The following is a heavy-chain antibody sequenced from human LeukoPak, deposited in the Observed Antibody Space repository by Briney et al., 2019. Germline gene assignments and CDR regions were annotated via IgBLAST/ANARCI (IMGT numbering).Heavy chain of an antibody. J-gene: IGHJ4*02. CDR3: ARSGSYYYFDY. CDR2: INHSGST. D-gene: IGHD1-26*01. Sequence: TTSETLSLTCAVYGGSFSGYYWSWIRQPPGKGLEWIGEINHSGSTNYNPSLKSRVTISVDTSKNQFSLKLSSVTAADTAVYYCARSGSYYYFDYWGQGTLVTVSS. V-gene: IGHV4-34*01. CDR1: GGSFSGYY.